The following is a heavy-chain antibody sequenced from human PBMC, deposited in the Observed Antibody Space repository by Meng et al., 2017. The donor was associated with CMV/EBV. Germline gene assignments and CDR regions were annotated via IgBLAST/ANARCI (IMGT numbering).Heavy chain of an antibody. CDR2: INPSGGST. CDR1: GGTFSSYA. Sequence: KASGGTFSSYAISWVRQAPGQGLEWMGIINPSGGSTSYAQKFQGRVTMTRDTSTSTVYMELSSLRSEDTAVYYCAIAARPHWDYFDYWGQGTLVTVSS. V-gene: IGHV1-46*01. D-gene: IGHD6-6*01. J-gene: IGHJ4*02. CDR3: AIAARPHWDYFDY.